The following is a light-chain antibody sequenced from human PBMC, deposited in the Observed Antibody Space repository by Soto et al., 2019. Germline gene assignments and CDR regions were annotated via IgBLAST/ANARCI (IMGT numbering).Light chain of an antibody. Sequence: DIQMTQAPSSLSASVGDRVTITCRASQSIRSYLNWYQQKPGKAPKLLIYAASSLQIGVPSRFSGSGSGTDFTLTISSLQPEDFATYYCQQSYSTPLTFGGGTKVEIK. J-gene: IGKJ4*01. V-gene: IGKV1-39*01. CDR1: QSIRSY. CDR3: QQSYSTPLT. CDR2: AAS.